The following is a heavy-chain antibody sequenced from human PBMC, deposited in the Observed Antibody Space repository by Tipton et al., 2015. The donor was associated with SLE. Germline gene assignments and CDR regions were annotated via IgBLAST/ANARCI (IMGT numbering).Heavy chain of an antibody. V-gene: IGHV4-39*07. CDR1: GGSISSSSYY. D-gene: IGHD3-10*01. CDR3: ASPVGITMVQGVHDAFDI. CDR2: IYHSGST. Sequence: TLSLTCTVSGGSISSSSYYWGWIRQPPGKGLEWIGSIYHSGSTYYNPSLKSRVTISVDTSKNQFSLKLSSVTAADTAVYYCASPVGITMVQGVHDAFDIWGQGTMVTVSS. J-gene: IGHJ3*02.